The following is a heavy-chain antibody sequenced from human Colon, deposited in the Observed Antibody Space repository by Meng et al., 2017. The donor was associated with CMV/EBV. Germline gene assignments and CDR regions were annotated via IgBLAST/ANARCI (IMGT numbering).Heavy chain of an antibody. CDR2: MFYSVSS. J-gene: IGHJ4*02. CDR3: VRAYSGTRGPFGY. CDR1: GVSLSSSSYY. V-gene: IGHV4-39*07. D-gene: IGHD1-26*01. Sequence: VSGVSLSSSSYYLGWIRQSPRKGLESIVSMFYSVSSYYNPSLKSRVTISIDTSKNHFSLQMTSVTAADTAVYYCVRAYSGTRGPFGYWGQGTLVTVSS.